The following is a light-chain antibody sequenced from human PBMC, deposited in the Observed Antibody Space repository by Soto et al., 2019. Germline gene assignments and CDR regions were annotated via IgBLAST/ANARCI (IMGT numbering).Light chain of an antibody. J-gene: IGKJ5*01. CDR1: QSVSSTY. CDR2: GAS. Sequence: VLSLKTGTLSLSAGERAPRXXRASQSVSSTYVAWYQQKSGQAPRXXIYGASSRATGIPDRFSGSGSGTDFTLTISRLEPEDCAVYYCQQYDIRPRTFGQGT. CDR3: QQYDIRPRT. V-gene: IGKV3-20*01.